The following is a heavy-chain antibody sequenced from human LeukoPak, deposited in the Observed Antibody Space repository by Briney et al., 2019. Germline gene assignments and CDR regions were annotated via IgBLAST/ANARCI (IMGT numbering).Heavy chain of an antibody. J-gene: IGHJ6*02. CDR1: GYTFTSYG. Sequence: ASVKVSCKASGYTFTSYGINWVRQAPGQGLEWMGWISAYNGNTNYAQKLQGRVTMTTDTSTRTAYMELRSLRSDDTAVYYCARDGFLGIVATNGMDVWGQGTTVTVSS. CDR2: ISAYNGNT. CDR3: ARDGFLGIVATNGMDV. D-gene: IGHD5-12*01. V-gene: IGHV1-18*01.